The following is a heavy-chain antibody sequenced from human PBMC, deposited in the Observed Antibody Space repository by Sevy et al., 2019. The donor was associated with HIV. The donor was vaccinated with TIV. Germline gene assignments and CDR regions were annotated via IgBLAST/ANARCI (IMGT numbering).Heavy chain of an antibody. CDR3: ARQGKYSSSWRIPYYYYYGMDV. D-gene: IGHD6-13*01. Sequence: SETLSLTCTVSGGSISSSSYYWGWIRQPPGKGLEWIGRIYYSGSTYYNPSLKSRVTISVDTSKNQFSLKLGSVTAADTAVYYCARQGKYSSSWRIPYYYYYGMDVWGQGTTVTVSS. J-gene: IGHJ6*02. CDR1: GGSISSSSYY. V-gene: IGHV4-39*01. CDR2: IYYSGST.